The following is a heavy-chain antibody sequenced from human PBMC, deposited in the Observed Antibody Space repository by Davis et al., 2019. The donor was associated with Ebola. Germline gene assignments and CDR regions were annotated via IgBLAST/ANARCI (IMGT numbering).Heavy chain of an antibody. Sequence: DSVKGRFTTSRDNAKNSLYLQMNSLRDDDTAVYYCARDRGEWELEGGMDVWGKGTTVTVSS. D-gene: IGHD1-26*01. CDR3: ARDRGEWELEGGMDV. V-gene: IGHV3-11*06. J-gene: IGHJ6*04.